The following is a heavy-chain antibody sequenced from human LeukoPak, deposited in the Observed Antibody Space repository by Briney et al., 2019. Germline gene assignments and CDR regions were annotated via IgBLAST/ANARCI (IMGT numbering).Heavy chain of an antibody. D-gene: IGHD3-10*01. CDR2: INHSGST. V-gene: IGHV4-34*01. J-gene: IGHJ5*02. CDR3: ARRLWFRWFDP. Sequence: PSETLSLTCAVYGGSSSGYYWSWIRQPPGKGLEWIGEINHSGSTNYNPSLKSRVTISVDTSKNQFSLKLSSVTAADTAVYYCARRLWFRWFDPWGQGTLVTVSS. CDR1: GGSSSGYY.